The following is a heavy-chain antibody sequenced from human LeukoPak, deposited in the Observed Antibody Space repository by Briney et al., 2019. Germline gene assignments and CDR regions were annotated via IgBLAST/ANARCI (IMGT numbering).Heavy chain of an antibody. CDR3: ARSMTTVTTYWFDP. CDR1: GGSISSYY. V-gene: IGHV4-59*01. D-gene: IGHD4-11*01. CDR2: IYYSGST. J-gene: IGHJ5*02. Sequence: PSETLSLTCTVSGGSISSYYWSWIRRPPGKGLEWIGYIYYSGSTNYNPSLKSRVTISVDTSKNQFSLKLSSVTAADTAVYYCARSMTTVTTYWFDPWGQGTLVTVSS.